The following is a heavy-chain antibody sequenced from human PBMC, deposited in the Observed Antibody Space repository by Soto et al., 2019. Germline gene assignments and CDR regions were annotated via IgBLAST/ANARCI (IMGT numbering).Heavy chain of an antibody. V-gene: IGHV3-11*06. CDR2: ISGSGAYT. CDR1: GFILSDNY. CDR3: ARSSGWRQGSMYNYGLDV. J-gene: IGHJ6*02. D-gene: IGHD1-1*01. Sequence: QVQLVESGGGLVKPGESLRLSCIGSGFILSDNYMTWIRQAPGKGLEWVSYISGSGAYTNYADSVKGRFTISRDNARNSLLLQINSLRVEDTAVYYCARSSGWRQGSMYNYGLDVWGQGTTVIVSS.